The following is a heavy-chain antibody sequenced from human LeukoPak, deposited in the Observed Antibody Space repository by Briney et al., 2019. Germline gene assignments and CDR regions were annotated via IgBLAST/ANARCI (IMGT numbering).Heavy chain of an antibody. CDR3: ASEEGVVGGKYYYYYGMDV. D-gene: IGHD2-21*01. CDR2: ISGSGGST. Sequence: GGSLRLSCAASGFTFSSYAMSWVRQAPGKGLEWVSAISGSGGSTYYADSVKGRFTISRDNSKNTLYLQMNSLRAEDTAVYYCASEEGVVGGKYYYYYGMDVWGQGTTVTVSS. J-gene: IGHJ6*02. CDR1: GFTFSSYA. V-gene: IGHV3-23*01.